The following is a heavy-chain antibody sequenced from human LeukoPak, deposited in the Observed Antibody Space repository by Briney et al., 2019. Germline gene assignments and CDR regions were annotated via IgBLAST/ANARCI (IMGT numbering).Heavy chain of an antibody. D-gene: IGHD3-9*01. CDR2: ISYDGSNK. V-gene: IGHV3-30-3*01. J-gene: IGHJ6*03. CDR3: AREYYDILTGYLSYYMDV. CDR1: GFTFSSYA. Sequence: GGSLRLSCAASGFTFSSYAMHWVRQAPGKGLEWVAVISYDGSNKYYADSVKGRFTIPRDNSKNTLYLQMNSLRAEDTAVYYCAREYYDILTGYLSYYMDVWGKGATVAVSS.